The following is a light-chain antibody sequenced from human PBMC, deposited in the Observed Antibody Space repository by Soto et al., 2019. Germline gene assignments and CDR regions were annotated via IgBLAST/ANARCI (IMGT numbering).Light chain of an antibody. CDR1: SSDVGGYNY. CDR3: SSYTSSITRVV. V-gene: IGLV2-14*01. CDR2: EVS. J-gene: IGLJ2*01. Sequence: QSALTQPASVSGSPGQSITISCTGTSSDVGGYNYVSWYQHHPGKAPKLMIYEVSNRPSGVSNRFSGSKSGNTASLTISGLQAEDEADYYCSSYTSSITRVVFGGGTKLTVL.